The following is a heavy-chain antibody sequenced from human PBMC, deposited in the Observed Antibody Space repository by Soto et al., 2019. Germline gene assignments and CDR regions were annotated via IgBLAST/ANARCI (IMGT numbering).Heavy chain of an antibody. J-gene: IGHJ4*02. V-gene: IGHV3-74*01. CDR1: GFTLCSYW. CDR2: INSDGSST. Sequence: GGTLSLSCAASGFTLCSYWMHWVRQAPGKGLVWVSRINSDGSSTSYADSVKGRFTISRDNAKNTLYLQMNSLRAEDTAVYYCARDPGTGYYDSSGYYYDWGQGTLVTVSS. CDR3: ARDPGTGYYDSSGYYYD. D-gene: IGHD3-22*01.